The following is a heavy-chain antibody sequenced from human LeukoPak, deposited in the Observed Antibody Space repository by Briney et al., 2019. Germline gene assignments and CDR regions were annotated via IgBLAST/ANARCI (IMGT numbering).Heavy chain of an antibody. V-gene: IGHV3-23*01. D-gene: IGHD6-19*01. CDR1: GFTFSSYA. CDR2: ISGSGGST. J-gene: IGHJ4*02. Sequence: PGGSLRLSCAASGFTFSSYAMNWVRQAPGKGLEWVSAISGSGGSTYYADSVKGRFTISRDNSKNTLFVQMNGLRAEDTAVYYCAKDRNSSGWYFPPDWGQGTLVTVSS. CDR3: AKDRNSSGWYFPPD.